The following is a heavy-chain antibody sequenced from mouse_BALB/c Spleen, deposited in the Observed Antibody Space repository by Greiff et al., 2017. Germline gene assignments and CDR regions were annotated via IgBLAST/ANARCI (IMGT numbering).Heavy chain of an antibody. Sequence: QVQLQQSGAELVKPGASVKLSCKASGYTFTSYYMYWVKQRPGQGLEWIGEINPSNGGTNFNEKFKSKATLTVDKSSSTAYMQLSSLTSEDSAVYYCTPTVETWFAYWGQGTLVTVSA. CDR1: GYTFTSYY. V-gene: IGHV1S16*01. D-gene: IGHD1-1*01. CDR3: TPTVETWFAY. J-gene: IGHJ3*01. CDR2: INPSNGGT.